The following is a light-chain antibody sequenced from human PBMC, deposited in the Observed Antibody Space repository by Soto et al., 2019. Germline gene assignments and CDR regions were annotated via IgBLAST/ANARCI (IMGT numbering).Light chain of an antibody. CDR1: QSVDRY. CDR3: QQRDNGLT. V-gene: IGKV3-11*01. Sequence: EVVLTQSPATLSLSPGERATLSCRASQSVDRYLAWYQQKPGQAPRLLIFDAFNRPTGIPARFSGRGSGTDFTLTIISLEPEDFVVYYCQQRDNGLTFGGGTKV. J-gene: IGKJ4*01. CDR2: DAF.